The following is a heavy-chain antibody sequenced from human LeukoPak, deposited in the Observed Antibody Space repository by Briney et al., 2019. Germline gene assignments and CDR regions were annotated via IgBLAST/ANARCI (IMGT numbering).Heavy chain of an antibody. Sequence: ASVKVSCKASGYTFTSYGISWVRQAPGQGLEWMGWISAYNGNTNYAQKLQGRVTMTTDTSTSTAYMELRSRSYDNTVVYCGRGVATGTELNYYYFDFWGKGTPVTVSS. V-gene: IGHV1-18*01. J-gene: IGHJ4*01. D-gene: IGHD1-1*01. CDR3: RGVATGTELNYYYFDF. CDR1: GYTFTSYG. CDR2: ISAYNGNT.